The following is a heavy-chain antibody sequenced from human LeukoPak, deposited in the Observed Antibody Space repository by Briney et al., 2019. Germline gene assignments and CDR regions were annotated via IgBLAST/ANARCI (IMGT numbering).Heavy chain of an antibody. Sequence: GGSLRLSCAASGFTFSNAWMSWVRQAPGKGLEWVGRIKSKTDGGTTDYAVPVKGRFTISRDDSKNTLYLQMNSLKTEDTAVYYCTTGLRVGATDDYWGQGTLVTVSS. D-gene: IGHD1-26*01. CDR1: GFTFSNAW. CDR2: IKSKTDGGTT. V-gene: IGHV3-15*01. CDR3: TTGLRVGATDDY. J-gene: IGHJ4*02.